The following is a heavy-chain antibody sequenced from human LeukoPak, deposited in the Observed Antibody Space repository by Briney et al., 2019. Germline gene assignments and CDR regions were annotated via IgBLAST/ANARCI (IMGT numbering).Heavy chain of an antibody. CDR1: RGTFSSYA. J-gene: IGHJ4*02. CDR2: IIPIFGTA. Sequence: ASVKVSCKASRGTFSSYAISWVRQAPGQGLEWMGGIIPIFGTANYAQKFQGRVTVTADESTSTAYMELSSLRSEDTAVYYCARGDIVVVPGGPAYHFDYWGQGTLVTVSS. CDR3: ARGDIVVVPGGPAYHFDY. D-gene: IGHD2-2*01. V-gene: IGHV1-69*13.